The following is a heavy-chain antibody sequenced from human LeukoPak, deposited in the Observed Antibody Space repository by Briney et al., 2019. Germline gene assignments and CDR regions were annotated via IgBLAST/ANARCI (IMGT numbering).Heavy chain of an antibody. CDR2: IYTSGST. D-gene: IGHD6-25*01. CDR1: GGSISSGSYY. CDR3: ARGGPALFDY. J-gene: IGHJ4*02. Sequence: PSHTLSLTCTVSGGSISSGSYYWGWIREPAGRGLEGFGRIYTSGSTNYNPSLKSRVTISVDTSKNQFSLKLSSVTAADTAVYYCARGGPALFDYWGQGTLVTVSS. V-gene: IGHV4-61*02.